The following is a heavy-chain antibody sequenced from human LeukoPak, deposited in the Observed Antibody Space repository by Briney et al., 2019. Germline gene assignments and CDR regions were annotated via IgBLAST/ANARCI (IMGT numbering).Heavy chain of an antibody. J-gene: IGHJ4*02. V-gene: IGHV3-7*01. CDR3: ATKHYYDSSGYYGPWFFDY. CDR1: GFTFSSNW. D-gene: IGHD3-22*01. CDR2: IKRDGSEK. Sequence: GGSLRLSCAASGFTFSSNWMSWVRQAPGKGLEWVANIKRDGSEKHYADSVKGRFTISRDNAKNSLYLQMSSLRAEDTAVYYCATKHYYDSSGYYGPWFFDYWGQGTLVTVSS.